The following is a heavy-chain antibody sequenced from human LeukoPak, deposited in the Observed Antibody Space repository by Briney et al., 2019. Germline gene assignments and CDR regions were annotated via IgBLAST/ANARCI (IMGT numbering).Heavy chain of an antibody. Sequence: SVKVSCKASGGTFSSYAISWVRQAPGQWLEWMGGIIPIFGTANYAQKFQGRVTITADESTSTAYMELSSLRSEDTAVYYCASFKLGVVPANWFDPWGQGTLVTVSS. D-gene: IGHD2-2*01. CDR1: GGTFSSYA. CDR2: IIPIFGTA. J-gene: IGHJ5*02. V-gene: IGHV1-69*01. CDR3: ASFKLGVVPANWFDP.